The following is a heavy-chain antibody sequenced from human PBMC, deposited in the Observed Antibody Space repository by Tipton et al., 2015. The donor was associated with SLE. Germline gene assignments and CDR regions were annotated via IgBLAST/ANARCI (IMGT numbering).Heavy chain of an antibody. D-gene: IGHD3-3*01. Sequence: TLSLTCTVSGASINSYYWSWIRQPPGKGLEWIAYIYFNRDTDYNPSLKSRATISIDTSKKQFSLRLTSVTAADTAVYYCASTLLRREGYYFESWGQGSLVTVSS. CDR1: GASINSYY. J-gene: IGHJ4*02. CDR3: ASTLLRREGYYFES. CDR2: IYFNRDT. V-gene: IGHV4-59*08.